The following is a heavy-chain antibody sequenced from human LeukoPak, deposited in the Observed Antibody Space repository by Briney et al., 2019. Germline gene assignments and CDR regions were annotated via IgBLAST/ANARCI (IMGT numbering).Heavy chain of an antibody. CDR1: GGSISSGGYY. D-gene: IGHD6-13*01. V-gene: IGHV4-30-2*01. Sequence: MPSETLSLTCTVSGGSISSGGYYWSWIRQPPGKGLEWIGYIYHSGSTYYNPSLKSRATISVDRSKNQFSLKLSSVTAADTAVYYCGSSPVGPYYYYMDVWGKGTTVTVSS. CDR3: GSSPVGPYYYYMDV. CDR2: IYHSGST. J-gene: IGHJ6*03.